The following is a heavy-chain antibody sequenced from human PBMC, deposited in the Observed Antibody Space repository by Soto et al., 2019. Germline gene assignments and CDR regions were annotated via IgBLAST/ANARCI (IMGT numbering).Heavy chain of an antibody. D-gene: IGHD4-4*01. CDR3: ARGMTTVTTLDY. V-gene: IGHV4-30-2*01. CDR1: GCPISSGGYS. J-gene: IGHJ4*02. CDR2: MYHSGST. Sequence: PSETLSLTCAVSGCPISSGGYSWSWIRQPPGKGLEWIGYMYHSGSTYYNPSLKSRVTISIDRSKNQFSLKLSSVTAADTAVYYCARGMTTVTTLDYWGQGTLVTVSS.